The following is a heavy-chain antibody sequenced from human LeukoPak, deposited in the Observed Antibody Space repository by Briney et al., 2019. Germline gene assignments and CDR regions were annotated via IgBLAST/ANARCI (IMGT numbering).Heavy chain of an antibody. D-gene: IGHD1-1*01. CDR1: GFTFSSYG. Sequence: GGSLRLSCAASGFTFSSYGIHWVRQAPGKGLEWVAVISYDGSNKYYADSVKGRFTISRDNSKNTLYLQMNSLRAEDTAVYYCAKDLNWNKYFQHWGQGTLVTVSS. V-gene: IGHV3-30*18. J-gene: IGHJ1*01. CDR2: ISYDGSNK. CDR3: AKDLNWNKYFQH.